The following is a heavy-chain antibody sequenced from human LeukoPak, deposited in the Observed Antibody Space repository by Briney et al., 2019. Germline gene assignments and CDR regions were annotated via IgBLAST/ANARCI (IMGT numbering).Heavy chain of an antibody. D-gene: IGHD5-18*01. Sequence: ASVKVSCKASGGTFSSYAISWVRQAPGQGLEWVGGIIPIVGSANYAQKLKGRVTITTDESTTTAYLELSSLRSEDTAVYYCARGASGYSYGTRFDSWGQGTLVTVSS. CDR3: ARGASGYSYGTRFDS. CDR1: GGTFSSYA. V-gene: IGHV1-69*05. CDR2: IIPIVGSA. J-gene: IGHJ4*02.